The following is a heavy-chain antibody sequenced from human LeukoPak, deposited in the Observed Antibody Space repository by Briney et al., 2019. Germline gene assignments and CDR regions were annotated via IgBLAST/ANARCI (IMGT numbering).Heavy chain of an antibody. CDR2: ISSSSCTI. D-gene: IGHD1-14*01. V-gene: IGHV3-48*02. CDR3: GKVEPKPRAVCGIDV. J-gene: IGHJ6*02. CDR1: GFTFNTYS. Sequence: RGSLRLFCAASGFTFNTYSMNWVRQAPGKGLEWVSHISSSSCTIYYADSVKGRFTISRDNAKTSLYLQMNSLRDEDTAVYYWGKVEPKPRAVCGIDVWGQGTTVTLAS.